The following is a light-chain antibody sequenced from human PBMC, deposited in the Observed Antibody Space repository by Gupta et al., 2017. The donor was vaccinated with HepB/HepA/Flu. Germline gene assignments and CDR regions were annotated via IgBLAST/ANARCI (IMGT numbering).Light chain of an antibody. J-gene: IGKJ1*01. CDR2: GAS. CDR1: QSLSSSY. Sequence: EIVLTQSPGTLSLSPGERATLSCRASQSLSSSYLAWYQQRGGQAPRLLIYGASSRATGIPDRFSGSGSGTDFTLTISRLEPGDFAVYYCQQDDSSPRTFGQGTKVEIK. V-gene: IGKV3-20*01. CDR3: QQDDSSPRT.